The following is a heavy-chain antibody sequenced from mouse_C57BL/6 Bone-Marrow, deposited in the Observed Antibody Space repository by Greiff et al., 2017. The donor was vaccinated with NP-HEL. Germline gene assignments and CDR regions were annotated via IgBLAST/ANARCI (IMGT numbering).Heavy chain of an antibody. CDR1: GYTFTSYW. CDR2: IYPGSGST. V-gene: IGHV1-55*01. D-gene: IGHD2-12*01. CDR3: ARCGAYYSVAWFAY. Sequence: VQLQQPGAELVKPGASVKMSCKASGYTFTSYWITWVKQRPGQGLEWIGDIYPGSGSTNYNEKFKSKATLTVDTSSSTAYMQLSSLTSEDYAVNYCARCGAYYSVAWFAYWGQGTLVTVSA. J-gene: IGHJ3*01.